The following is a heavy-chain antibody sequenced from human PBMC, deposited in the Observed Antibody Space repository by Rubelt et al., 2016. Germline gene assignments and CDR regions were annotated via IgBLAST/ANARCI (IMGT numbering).Heavy chain of an antibody. CDR2: IYYSGST. CDR1: GGSISSSSYY. J-gene: IGHJ4*02. Sequence: QLQLQESGPGLVKPSETLSLTCTVSGGSISSSSYYWGWIRQPPGKGLEWIGSIYYSGSTYYNPSLRSRVTISVDTSKNQFSLKLSSVTAADTAVYYCATLKSLLLWFWGQGTLVTVSS. CDR3: ATLKSLLLWF. V-gene: IGHV4-39*07. D-gene: IGHD3-10*01.